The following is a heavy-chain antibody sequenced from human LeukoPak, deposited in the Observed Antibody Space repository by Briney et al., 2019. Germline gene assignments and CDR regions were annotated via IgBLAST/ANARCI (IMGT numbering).Heavy chain of an antibody. D-gene: IGHD3-10*01. J-gene: IGHJ6*02. Sequence: PGGSLRLSCAASGFTSSSYSMNWVRQAPGKGLEWVSSISSSSSYIYYADSVKGRFTISRDNAKNSLYLQMNSLRAEDTAVYYCARSYGSGSHIYYYYGMDVWGQGTTVTVSS. V-gene: IGHV3-21*01. CDR2: ISSSSSYI. CDR3: ARSYGSGSHIYYYYGMDV. CDR1: GFTSSSYS.